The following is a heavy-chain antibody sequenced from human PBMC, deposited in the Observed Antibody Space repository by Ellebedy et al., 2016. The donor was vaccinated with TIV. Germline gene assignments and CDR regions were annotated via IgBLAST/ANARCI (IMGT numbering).Heavy chain of an antibody. J-gene: IGHJ6*02. V-gene: IGHV1-18*01. CDR2: ISAYNGNT. D-gene: IGHD3-3*01. Sequence: ASVKVSCKASGYTFSSYGFSWVRQAPGQGLEWMGWISAYNGNTTYAQKFQGWVTMTRDTSISTAYMELSRLRSDDTAVYYCARGGNTIFGVVIHSFYYGMDVWGQGTTVTVSS. CDR3: ARGGNTIFGVVIHSFYYGMDV. CDR1: GYTFSSYG.